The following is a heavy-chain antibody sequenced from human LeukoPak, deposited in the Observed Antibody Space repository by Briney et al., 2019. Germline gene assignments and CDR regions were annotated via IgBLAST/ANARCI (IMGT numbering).Heavy chain of an antibody. CDR3: AKRGSVEMARPFDL. J-gene: IGHJ2*01. CDR2: ISGSGGST. CDR1: GFTFSSYE. Sequence: QPGGSLRLSCAASGFTFSSYEMNWVRQAPGKGLEWVSAISGSGGSTYYADSVKGRFTISRDNSKNTLYLQMNSLRAEDTAVYYCAKRGSVEMARPFDLWGRGTLVTVSS. V-gene: IGHV3-23*01. D-gene: IGHD5-24*01.